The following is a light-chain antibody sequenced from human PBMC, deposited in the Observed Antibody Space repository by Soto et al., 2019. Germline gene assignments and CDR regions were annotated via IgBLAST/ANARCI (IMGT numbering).Light chain of an antibody. CDR2: KAS. Sequence: DIQIAQVPSTLSASVGDRVTITCRASQSISSWLAWYQQKPGKAPKLLIYKASTLKSGVPSRFSGSGSGTEFTLTISSLQPDDFATYYCQQYNSYRAFGQGTKVDIK. CDR3: QQYNSYRA. V-gene: IGKV1-5*03. CDR1: QSISSW. J-gene: IGKJ1*01.